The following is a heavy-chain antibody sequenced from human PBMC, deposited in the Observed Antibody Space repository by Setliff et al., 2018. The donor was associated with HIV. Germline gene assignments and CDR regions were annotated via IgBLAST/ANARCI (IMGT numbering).Heavy chain of an antibody. V-gene: IGHV1-2*02. D-gene: IGHD5-12*01. Sequence: ASVKVSCKASGYTFTGYYMHWVRQAPGQGLEWMGWINPKSGGINYAQKFQGRVIMTTDTSTSTAYMELRSLRSDDTAVYYCVRGSISGMYYFDYWGLGTLVTVSS. CDR2: INPKSGGI. CDR1: GYTFTGYY. CDR3: VRGSISGMYYFDY. J-gene: IGHJ4*02.